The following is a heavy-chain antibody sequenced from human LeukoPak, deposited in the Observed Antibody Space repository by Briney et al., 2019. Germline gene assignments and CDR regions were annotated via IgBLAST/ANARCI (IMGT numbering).Heavy chain of an antibody. CDR1: GFTFSSYA. V-gene: IGHV3-30-3*01. J-gene: IGHJ3*01. D-gene: IGHD2-15*01. CDR3: ARILKKARGDAFDV. Sequence: GGSLRLSCAASGFTFSSYAMHWVRQAPGKGLEWVAVISYDGSNKYYADSVKGRFTISRDNSKNTLYLQMNSLRAEDTAVYYCARILKKARGDAFDVWGQGTMVTVSS. CDR2: ISYDGSNK.